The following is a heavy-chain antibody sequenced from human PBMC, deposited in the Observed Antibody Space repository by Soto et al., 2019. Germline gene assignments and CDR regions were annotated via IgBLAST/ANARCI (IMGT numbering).Heavy chain of an antibody. Sequence: VQLMQSGAEVKKPGSSVKVSCKASGGTFSSHSINWVRQAPGQGLDWMGGIITLFGTSNYAQNFQGRVTITADQSTSTAYMELNSLTSDDTAVYYCAREVGYGDFSAALLDWGQGTLVTVSS. CDR2: IITLFGTS. CDR1: GGTFSSHS. CDR3: AREVGYGDFSAALLD. V-gene: IGHV1-69*01. D-gene: IGHD2-21*02. J-gene: IGHJ4*02.